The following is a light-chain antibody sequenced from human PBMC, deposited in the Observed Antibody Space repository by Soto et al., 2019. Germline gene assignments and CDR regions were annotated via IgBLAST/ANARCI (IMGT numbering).Light chain of an antibody. CDR2: DVT. V-gene: IGLV2-14*01. J-gene: IGLJ1*01. CDR3: CSFTTSSTYV. Sequence: QSVLTQPASVSGSPGQSITISCTGTSSDVGGYNYVSWYQQYPGKAPKVMIYDVTNRPSGDSNRFSGSRSGNTASLTISGLQAEDEADYYCCSFTTSSTYVFGTGTKVTVL. CDR1: SSDVGGYNY.